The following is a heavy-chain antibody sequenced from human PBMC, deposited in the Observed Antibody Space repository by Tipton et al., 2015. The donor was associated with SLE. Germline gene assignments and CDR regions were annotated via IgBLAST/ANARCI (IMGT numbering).Heavy chain of an antibody. CDR2: ISRSSSTI. Sequence: SLRLSCAVSGFTFNDYYMSWIRQAPGKGLEWVSYISRSSSTIYYADSVKGRFTISRDDAKDSLYLQMNNLRAEDTAVYYCARDSAYAFDYWGQGTLVTVSS. CDR1: GFTFNDYY. CDR3: ARDSAYAFDY. J-gene: IGHJ4*02. V-gene: IGHV3-11*04. D-gene: IGHD3-22*01.